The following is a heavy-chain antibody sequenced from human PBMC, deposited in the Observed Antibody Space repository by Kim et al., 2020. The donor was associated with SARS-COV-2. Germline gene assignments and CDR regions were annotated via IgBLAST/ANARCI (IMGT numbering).Heavy chain of an antibody. D-gene: IGHD2-2*01. CDR3: TRAQGSSPRYLDR. V-gene: IGHV3-9*01. Sequence: YADAVKGRCTISRDNARYSLYLQMDRLSPEDTAFYFCTRAQGSSPRYLDRWGQGTLVTVSS. J-gene: IGHJ4*03.